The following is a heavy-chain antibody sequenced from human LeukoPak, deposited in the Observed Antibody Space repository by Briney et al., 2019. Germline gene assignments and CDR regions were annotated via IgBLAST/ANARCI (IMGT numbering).Heavy chain of an antibody. V-gene: IGHV4-31*03. J-gene: IGHJ5*02. Sequence: SETLSLTCTVSGGSISSGGYYWSWIRQHPGKGLEWIGYIYYSGSTYYNPSLKNRVTISVDTSKNQFSLKLSSVTAADTAVYYCARGSSSWYTDVGPHWFDPWGQGTLVTVSS. CDR2: IYYSGST. D-gene: IGHD6-13*01. CDR3: ARGSSSWYTDVGPHWFDP. CDR1: GGSISSGGYY.